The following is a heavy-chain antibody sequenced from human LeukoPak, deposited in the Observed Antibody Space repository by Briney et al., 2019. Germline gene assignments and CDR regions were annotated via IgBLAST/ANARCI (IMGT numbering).Heavy chain of an antibody. J-gene: IGHJ4*02. D-gene: IGHD3-16*01. Sequence: GGSLRLSCAVSGFTFTSYWMHWVRQAPGKGLVWVSRINNDGSSTSYADSVKGRFTISRDNAKNSLYLQMNSLRAEDTAVYYCARRDTFGGVRLFDYWGQGTLVTVSS. V-gene: IGHV3-74*01. CDR3: ARRDTFGGVRLFDY. CDR2: INNDGSST. CDR1: GFTFTSYW.